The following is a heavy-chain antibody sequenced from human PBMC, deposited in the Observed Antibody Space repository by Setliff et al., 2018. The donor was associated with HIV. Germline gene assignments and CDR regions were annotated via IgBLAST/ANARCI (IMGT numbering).Heavy chain of an antibody. CDR3: ARGGGGYYYVGAVDI. D-gene: IGHD3-22*01. CDR1: DTFTNVD. CDR2: MNPNSGNT. Sequence: ASVKVSCKASDTFTNVDIHWLRRATGQGLEWMGWMNPNSGNTGYAQKFQGRVTMTGNTSISTAYMELSSLRSEDTAVYYCARGGGGYYYVGAVDIWGQGTVVTVSS. V-gene: IGHV1-8*01. J-gene: IGHJ3*02.